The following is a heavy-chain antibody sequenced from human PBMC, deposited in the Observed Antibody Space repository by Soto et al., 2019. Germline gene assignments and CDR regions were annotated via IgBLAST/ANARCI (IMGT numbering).Heavy chain of an antibody. CDR3: ARVIYGGWSTIKDYYYYAMDV. CDR1: GFTFSSYD. V-gene: IGHV3-48*02. Sequence: EVQLVESGGGLVQPGGSLRLSCAASGFTFSSYDMNWVRQAPGKGLEWVSYISGGSSRIFYAYSVKGRFTISRDNAKNSLYLQMKSLRDEDTGVYYCARVIYGGWSTIKDYYYYAMDVWGQGTTVTVSS. J-gene: IGHJ6*02. D-gene: IGHD5-12*01. CDR2: ISGGSSRI.